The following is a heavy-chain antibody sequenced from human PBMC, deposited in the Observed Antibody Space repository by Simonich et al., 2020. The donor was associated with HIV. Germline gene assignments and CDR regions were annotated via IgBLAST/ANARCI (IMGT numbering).Heavy chain of an antibody. CDR1: GGSFSCYY. Sequence: QVQLQQWGAGLLKPSETLSLTCAVYGGSFSCYYWSWIRQPPGKGLEWIGEINHSGRTNYNPSLKSRVTISVDTSKNQFSLKLSSVTAADTAVYYCARRHPTTVTTPYFDYWGQGTLVTVSS. J-gene: IGHJ4*02. CDR2: INHSGRT. D-gene: IGHD4-17*01. CDR3: ARRHPTTVTTPYFDY. V-gene: IGHV4-34*01.